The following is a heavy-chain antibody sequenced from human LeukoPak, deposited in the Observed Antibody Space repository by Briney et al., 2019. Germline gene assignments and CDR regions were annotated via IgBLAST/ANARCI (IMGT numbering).Heavy chain of an antibody. CDR3: APTYYDFWSGYPSQKYYFDY. D-gene: IGHD3-3*01. V-gene: IGHV1-69*04. Sequence: SVKVSCKASGGTFSSYAISWVRQAPGQGLEWMGRIIPILGIANYAQKFQGRVTITADKSTSTAYMELSSLRSEDTAVYYCAPTYYDFWSGYPSQKYYFDYWGQGTLVTVSS. J-gene: IGHJ4*02. CDR1: GGTFSSYA. CDR2: IIPILGIA.